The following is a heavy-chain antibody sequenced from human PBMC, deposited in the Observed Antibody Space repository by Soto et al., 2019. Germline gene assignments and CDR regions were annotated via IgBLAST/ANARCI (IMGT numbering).Heavy chain of an antibody. V-gene: IGHV4-31*03. CDR3: ARQDDYSNYGYFDY. D-gene: IGHD4-4*01. CDR2: IYYSENT. CDR1: GGSISSGGYY. J-gene: IGHJ4*03. Sequence: PSETLSLTCTVSGGSISSGGYYWSWIRQHPGKGLEWIGYIYYSENTYYNPSLKSRVTISVDTSKNQFSLKLSSVTAADTAVYYCARQDDYSNYGYFDYWGQGALVTVSS.